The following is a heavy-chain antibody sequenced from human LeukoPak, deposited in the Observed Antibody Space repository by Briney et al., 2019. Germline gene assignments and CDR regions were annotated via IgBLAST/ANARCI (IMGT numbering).Heavy chain of an antibody. Sequence: SETLSLTCTVSGGSISSYYWSWIRQPPGKGLEWIGYIYTSGGTNYNPSLKSRVTISVDTSKNKFSLKLSSVTAADTAVYYCARPRGIYCSSTSCSATNWFDPWGQGTLVTVSS. CDR1: GGSISSYY. V-gene: IGHV4-4*09. CDR3: ARPRGIYCSSTSCSATNWFDP. J-gene: IGHJ5*02. D-gene: IGHD2-2*01. CDR2: IYTSGGT.